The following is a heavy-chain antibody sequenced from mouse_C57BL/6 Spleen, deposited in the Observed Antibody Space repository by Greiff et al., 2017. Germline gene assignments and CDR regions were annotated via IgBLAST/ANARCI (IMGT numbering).Heavy chain of an antibody. V-gene: IGHV1-69*01. Sequence: QVQLQQPGAELVMPGASVKLSCKASGYTFTSYWMHWVKQRPGQGLEWIGEIDPSDSYTNYNQKFKGKSTLTVDKSSSTAYMQLSSLTSEDSAVYYCARRLPYYAMDYWGRGTSVTVSS. J-gene: IGHJ4*01. CDR1: GYTFTSYW. CDR3: ARRLPYYAMDY. CDR2: IDPSDSYT.